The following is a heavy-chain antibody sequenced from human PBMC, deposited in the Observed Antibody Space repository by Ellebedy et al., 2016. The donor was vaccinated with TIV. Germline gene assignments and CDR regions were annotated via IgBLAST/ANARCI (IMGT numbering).Heavy chain of an antibody. CDR3: ARPYDSSGYYYGY. V-gene: IGHV3-30-3*01. D-gene: IGHD3-22*01. CDR1: GFTFSSYA. J-gene: IGHJ4*02. CDR2: ISYDGSNK. Sequence: GGSLRLXXAASGFTFSSYAMHWVRQAPGKGLEWVAVISYDGSNKYYADSVKGRFTISRDNSKNTLYLQMNSLRAEDTAVYYCARPYDSSGYYYGYWGQGTLVTVSS.